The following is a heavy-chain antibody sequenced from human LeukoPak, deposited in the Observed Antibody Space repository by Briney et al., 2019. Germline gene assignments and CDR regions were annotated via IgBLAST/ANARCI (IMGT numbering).Heavy chain of an antibody. D-gene: IGHD3-16*01. CDR3: ARELGEEGDY. Sequence: PGGSLRLSCAAFGFTFSSYWMSWVRQAPGKGLEWVANIKQDGSEKYYVDSVKGRFTISRDNAKNSLYLQMNSLRAEDTAVYYCARELGEEGDYWGQGTLVTVSS. J-gene: IGHJ4*02. CDR2: IKQDGSEK. CDR1: GFTFSSYW. V-gene: IGHV3-7*01.